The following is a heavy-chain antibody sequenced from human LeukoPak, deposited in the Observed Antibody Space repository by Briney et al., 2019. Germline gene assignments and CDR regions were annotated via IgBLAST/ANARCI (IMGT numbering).Heavy chain of an antibody. CDR1: GFTVSSNY. J-gene: IGHJ5*02. CDR3: ARNYGGNWFDP. CDR2: IYSSGST. V-gene: IGHV3-53*01. D-gene: IGHD4-23*01. Sequence: PGGSLRLSCAASGFTVSSNYMSWVRQAPGKGLEWVSVIYSSGSTYYAGSVKGRFTISRDNSNNTLYLQMNSLRAEDTAVYYCARNYGGNWFDPWGQGTLVTVSS.